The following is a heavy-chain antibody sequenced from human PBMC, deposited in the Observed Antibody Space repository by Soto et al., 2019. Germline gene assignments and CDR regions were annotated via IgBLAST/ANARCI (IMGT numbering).Heavy chain of an antibody. CDR1: GGTFSSYA. J-gene: IGHJ4*02. Sequence: QVQLVQSGAEVKKPGSSVKVSCKASGGTFSSYAISWVRQAPGQGLEWMGGIIPIFGTANYAQKFQGRVTITADESTSTAYMELSSLRSEDTAVYYCAGADRYYYGSGSYYNELDYWGQGTLVTVSS. D-gene: IGHD3-10*01. V-gene: IGHV1-69*01. CDR3: AGADRYYYGSGSYYNELDY. CDR2: IIPIFGTA.